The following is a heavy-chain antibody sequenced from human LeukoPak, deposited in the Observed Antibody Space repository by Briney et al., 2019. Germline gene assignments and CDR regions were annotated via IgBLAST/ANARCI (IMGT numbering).Heavy chain of an antibody. CDR1: GYTFTGYY. D-gene: IGHD6-13*01. Sequence: APVKVSCKASGYTFTGYYMHWVRQAPGQGLEWMGWINPNSGGTNYAPKFQGRVTMTRDTSISTAYMELSRLRSDDTAVYYCARDLYSSTPGDYWGQGTLVTVSS. V-gene: IGHV1-2*02. CDR2: INPNSGGT. CDR3: ARDLYSSTPGDY. J-gene: IGHJ4*02.